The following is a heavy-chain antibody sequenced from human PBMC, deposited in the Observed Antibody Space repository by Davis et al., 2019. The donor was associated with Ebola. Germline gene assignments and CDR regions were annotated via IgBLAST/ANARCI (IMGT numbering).Heavy chain of an antibody. Sequence: ASVKVSCKASGYTFTSYDINWVRQATGQGLEWMGWMNPNSGNTGYAQKFQGRVTMTRNTSISTAYMELSSLRSEDTAVYYCASPTAHYDILGGAFDIWGQGTMVTVSS. CDR3: ASPTAHYDILGGAFDI. J-gene: IGHJ3*02. V-gene: IGHV1-8*01. CDR1: GYTFTSYD. D-gene: IGHD3-9*01. CDR2: MNPNSGNT.